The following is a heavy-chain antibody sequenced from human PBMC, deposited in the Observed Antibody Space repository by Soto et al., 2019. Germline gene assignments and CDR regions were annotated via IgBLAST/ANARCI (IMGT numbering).Heavy chain of an antibody. D-gene: IGHD1-1*01. CDR3: ARDREHWNYYYGMDV. V-gene: IGHV3-53*02. CDR1: GFTVSSNY. CDR2: IYSGGST. Sequence: EVQLVETGGGLIQPGGSLRLSCAASGFTVSSNYMSWVRQAPGKGLEWVSVIYSGGSTYYADSVKGRFTISRDNSKNTLYLQMNSLRADDTAVYYCARDREHWNYYYGMDVWGQGTTVTVSS. J-gene: IGHJ6*02.